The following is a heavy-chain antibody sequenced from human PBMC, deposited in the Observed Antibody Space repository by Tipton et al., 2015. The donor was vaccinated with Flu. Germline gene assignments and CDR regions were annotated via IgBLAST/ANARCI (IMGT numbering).Heavy chain of an antibody. CDR3: AAGSSWYTENHYHYYGMDV. V-gene: IGHV4-34*01. CDR1: GGSFSGYY. CDR2: INHSGST. J-gene: IGHJ6*02. D-gene: IGHD6-13*01. Sequence: LRLSCAVYGGSFSGYYWSWIRQPPGKGLEWIGEINHSGSTNYNPSLKSRVTISADTSKKQFSLKLNSVTAADTAVYYCAAGSSWYTENHYHYYGMDVCDQGTTVIVS.